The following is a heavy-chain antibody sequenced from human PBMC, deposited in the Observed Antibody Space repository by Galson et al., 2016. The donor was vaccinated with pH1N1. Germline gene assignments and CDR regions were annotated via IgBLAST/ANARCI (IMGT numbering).Heavy chain of an antibody. CDR1: GFTLSTYW. Sequence: SLRLSCAASGFTLSTYWMHWVRQAPGKGLEWVGRIASKSAGGTTEYAAPLKGRFTISRDDSKNTLYLQMNSLKTEDTAVYYCILLKQGFFDPWGQGTLVTVSS. CDR3: ILLKQGFFDP. CDR2: IASKSAGGTT. D-gene: IGHD2-8*01. V-gene: IGHV3-15*04. J-gene: IGHJ5*02.